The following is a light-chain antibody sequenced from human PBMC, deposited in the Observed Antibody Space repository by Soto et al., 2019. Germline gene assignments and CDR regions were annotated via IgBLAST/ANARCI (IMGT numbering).Light chain of an antibody. CDR2: DAS. CDR3: QQYNSYSPT. Sequence: DIQMTQSPSTLSASVGDRVTITCRASQSISGWLAWYQQKPGKAPKLLIFDASRLETGVPSRFSGSGSGTDFTLTISSLQTDDFATYYCQQYNSYSPTFGQGTKVEIK. V-gene: IGKV1-5*01. J-gene: IGKJ1*01. CDR1: QSISGW.